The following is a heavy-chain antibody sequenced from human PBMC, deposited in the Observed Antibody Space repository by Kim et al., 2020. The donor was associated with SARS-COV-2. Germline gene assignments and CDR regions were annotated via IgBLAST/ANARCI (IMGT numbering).Heavy chain of an antibody. D-gene: IGHD3-10*01. CDR1: GFTFSSYG. CDR2: ISYDGSNK. Sequence: GGSLRLSCAASGFTFSSYGMHWVRQAPGKGLEWVAVISYDGSNKYYADSVKGRFTISRDNSKNTLYLQMNSLRAEDTAVYYCAKDTNPTEWGYYGSGSRSFGGWFDPWGQGTLVTVSS. CDR3: AKDTNPTEWGYYGSGSRSFGGWFDP. J-gene: IGHJ5*02. V-gene: IGHV3-30*18.